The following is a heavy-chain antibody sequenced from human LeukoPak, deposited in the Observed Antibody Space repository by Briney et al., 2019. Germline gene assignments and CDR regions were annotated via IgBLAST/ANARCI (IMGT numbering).Heavy chain of an antibody. Sequence: PGGSLRLSCAASGFTFDDYAMHWVRQAPGKGLEWVSGISWNSGSIGYADSVKGRFTISRDNAKNSLYLQMNSLRAEDTALYYCAKELETLGSYYGMDVWGQGTTVTVSS. V-gene: IGHV3-9*01. CDR3: AKELETLGSYYGMDV. J-gene: IGHJ6*02. D-gene: IGHD3-3*01. CDR1: GFTFDDYA. CDR2: ISWNSGSI.